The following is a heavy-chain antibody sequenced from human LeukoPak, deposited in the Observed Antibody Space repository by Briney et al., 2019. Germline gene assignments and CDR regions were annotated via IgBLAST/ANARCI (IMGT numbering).Heavy chain of an antibody. V-gene: IGHV3-15*01. Sequence: PGGSLRLSCAASGFTFSRTWMSWVRQAPGKGLEWVGRIKRKSDGGTTDYAAPVKGRFTISRDDSKNTLYLQMNSLKTEDTAVYYCTTEVTLTAVLYYYYMDVWGKGTTVTVSS. CDR3: TTEVTLTAVLYYYYMDV. J-gene: IGHJ6*03. CDR2: IKRKSDGGTT. CDR1: GFTFSRTW. D-gene: IGHD2-21*02.